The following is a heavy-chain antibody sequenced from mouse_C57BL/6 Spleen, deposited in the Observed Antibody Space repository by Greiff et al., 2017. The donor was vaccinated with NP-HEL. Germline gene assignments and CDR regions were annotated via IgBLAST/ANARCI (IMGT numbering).Heavy chain of an antibody. D-gene: IGHD1-1*01. J-gene: IGHJ3*01. Sequence: VQLQQSVAELVRPGASVKLSCTASGFNITNTYMHWVKQRPEQGLEWIGRIDPANGNTKYAPKFQGKATITADTSSNTAYLQLSSLTSEDTAIYYCASPYGSSPWFAYWGQGTLVTVSA. CDR3: ASPYGSSPWFAY. CDR2: IDPANGNT. V-gene: IGHV14-3*01. CDR1: GFNITNTY.